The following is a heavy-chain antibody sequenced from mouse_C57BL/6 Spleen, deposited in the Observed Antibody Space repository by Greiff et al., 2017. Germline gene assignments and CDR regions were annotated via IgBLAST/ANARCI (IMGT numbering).Heavy chain of an antibody. CDR2: IDPANGNT. CDR3: ARDYYDYEGPGAMDY. CDR1: GFNIQNTY. Sequence: EVQLQQSVAELVRPGASVKLSCTASGFNIQNTYMHWVKQRPEQGLEWIGRIDPANGNTKYAPKFQGKATITADTSSNTAYLQLSSLTSEDTAIYYCARDYYDYEGPGAMDYWGQGTSVTVSS. V-gene: IGHV14-3*01. J-gene: IGHJ4*01. D-gene: IGHD2-4*01.